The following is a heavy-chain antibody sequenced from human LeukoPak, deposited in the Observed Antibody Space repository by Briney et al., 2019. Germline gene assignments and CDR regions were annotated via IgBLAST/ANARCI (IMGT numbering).Heavy chain of an antibody. CDR2: INPNSRGT. V-gene: IGHV1-2*02. D-gene: IGHD3-3*01. CDR3: ARGSDDFWSGYSPSY. CDR1: GYTCTGYY. Sequence: ASVKVSCKASGYTCTGYYMHWVRQAPGQGLEWMGWINPNSRGTNYAQKFQGRVTMTRDTSISTAYMELSRLRSDDTAVYYCARGSDDFWSGYSPSYWGQGTLVTVSS. J-gene: IGHJ4*02.